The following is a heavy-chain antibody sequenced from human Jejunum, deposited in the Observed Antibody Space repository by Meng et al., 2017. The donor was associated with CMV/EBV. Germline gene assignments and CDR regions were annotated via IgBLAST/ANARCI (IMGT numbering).Heavy chain of an antibody. CDR3: ARQVAGTRGYYYYYYGMDV. CDR2: IKQDGSEK. CDR1: SSYW. D-gene: IGHD6-19*01. J-gene: IGHJ6*02. V-gene: IGHV3-7*01. Sequence: SSYWMSWVRQAPGKGLEWVANIKQDGSEKYYVDYVKGRFTISRENAKNSLYLKMNSLRAEDTAVYYCARQVAGTRGYYYYYYGMDVWGQGTTVTVSS.